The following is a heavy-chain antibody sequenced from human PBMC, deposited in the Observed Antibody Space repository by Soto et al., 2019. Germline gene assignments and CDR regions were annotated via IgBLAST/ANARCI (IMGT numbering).Heavy chain of an antibody. D-gene: IGHD3-10*01. Sequence: EVRLVESGGGLVQSGGSLRLSCAASGFTFSDYWMRWVRHAPGKGPEWVANIKQDGSEKYNVDSVKGRFTISRDNAKNSLYLQMNSLRDEDTAVYYCLLWPGGMDVWGKGTTVTVSS. CDR2: IKQDGSEK. V-gene: IGHV3-7*01. CDR3: LLWPGGMDV. J-gene: IGHJ6*04. CDR1: GFTFSDYW.